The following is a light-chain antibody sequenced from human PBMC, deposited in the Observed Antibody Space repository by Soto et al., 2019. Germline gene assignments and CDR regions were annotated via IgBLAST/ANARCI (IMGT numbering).Light chain of an antibody. V-gene: IGKV3-11*01. CDR1: RSVSSY. Sequence: EIVLTQSPATLSLAPGERATLSSRASRSVSSYLAWYQQKPGQAPRLLIYDASNRATGIPARFSGSGSGTDFTLTISSLEPEDFAVYYCQQRSNWPPGFTFGPGTKVDIK. CDR2: DAS. CDR3: QQRSNWPPGFT. J-gene: IGKJ3*01.